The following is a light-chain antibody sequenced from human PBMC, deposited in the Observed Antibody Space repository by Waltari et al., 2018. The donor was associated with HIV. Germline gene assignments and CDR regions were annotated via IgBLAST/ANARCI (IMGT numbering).Light chain of an antibody. CDR3: AAWDGSLNGRV. Sequence: QSVLTQPPSASGTPGQRVTISCSGSSSNIGSNTVNWYQQLPGTAPKLLLYSNNHRPSGVPDRFSGSKSCTSASLAISGLQSEDEADYYCAAWDGSLNGRVFGGGTKLTVL. CDR1: SSNIGSNT. J-gene: IGLJ3*02. CDR2: SNN. V-gene: IGLV1-44*01.